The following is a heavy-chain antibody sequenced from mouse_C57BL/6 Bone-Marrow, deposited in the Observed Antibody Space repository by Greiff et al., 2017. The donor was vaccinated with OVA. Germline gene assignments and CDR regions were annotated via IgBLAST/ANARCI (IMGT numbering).Heavy chain of an antibody. CDR1: GFSLTSYG. D-gene: IGHD1-1*01. J-gene: IGHJ4*01. Sequence: VQRVESGPGLVQPSQSLSITCTVSGFSLTSYGVHWVRQSPGKGLEWLGVIWSGGSTDYNAAFISRLSISKDNSKSQVFFKMNSLQADDTAIYYCARAYGSSYGSAMDYWGQGTSVTVSS. CDR2: IWSGGST. V-gene: IGHV2-2*01. CDR3: ARAYGSSYGSAMDY.